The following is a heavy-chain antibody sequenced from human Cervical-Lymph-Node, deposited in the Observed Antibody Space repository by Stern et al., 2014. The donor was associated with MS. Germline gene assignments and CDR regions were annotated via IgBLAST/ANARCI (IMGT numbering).Heavy chain of an antibody. CDR3: ARGLLGSENAFDI. J-gene: IGHJ3*02. V-gene: IGHV1-18*01. CDR1: GDTFTRYG. D-gene: IGHD2-15*01. CDR2: TSAYNGNT. Sequence: VQLVQYGAEVKTPGASVKVSCKASGDTFTRYGISWVRPAPGQGHEWMGWTSAYNGNTNYAHKLQGRVTMTTDTSTSTAYMELRSLRSDDTAVYYCARGLLGSENAFDIWGQGTMVTVSS.